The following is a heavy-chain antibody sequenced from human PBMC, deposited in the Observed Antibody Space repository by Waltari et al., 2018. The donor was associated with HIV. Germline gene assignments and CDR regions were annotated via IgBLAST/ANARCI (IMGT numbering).Heavy chain of an antibody. CDR1: GGSISISSYY. J-gene: IGHJ4*02. CDR3: ARKSVWGIKAFDY. CDR2: IYYSGST. V-gene: IGHV4-39*07. D-gene: IGHD3-16*01. Sequence: QLQLQESGPGLVQPSVTLSLTCTVSGGSISISSYYLGWIRQPPGKGLEGIGSIYYSGSTYYNPSLKSRVTISVDTSKNQFSLKLSSVTAADTAVYYGARKSVWGIKAFDYWGQGTLVTVSS.